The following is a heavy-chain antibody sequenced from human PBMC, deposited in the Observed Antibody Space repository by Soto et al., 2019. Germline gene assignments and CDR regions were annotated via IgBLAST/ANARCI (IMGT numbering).Heavy chain of an antibody. J-gene: IGHJ6*02. Sequence: GASVKVSCKASGYTFTSYAMHWVRQAPGQRLEWMGRINASNGNTKYAQKFQGRVTITADESTSTAYMELSSLRSDDTAVYYCAREDRDRETGLVPAAIDGMDVWGQGTTVTVSS. CDR2: INASNGNT. CDR3: AREDRDRETGLVPAAIDGMDV. CDR1: GYTFTSYA. V-gene: IGHV1-3*01. D-gene: IGHD2-2*01.